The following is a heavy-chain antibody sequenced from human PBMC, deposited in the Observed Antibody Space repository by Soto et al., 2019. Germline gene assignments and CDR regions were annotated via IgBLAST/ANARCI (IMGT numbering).Heavy chain of an antibody. V-gene: IGHV3-23*01. D-gene: IGHD2-15*01. CDR1: GFTFSSYA. CDR3: AKDVNLVVALWYYFDY. Sequence: GGSLRLSCAASGFTFSSYAMSWVRQAPGKGLEWVSAISGSGGSTYYADSVKGRFTISRDNSKNTLYLQMNSLRAEDTAVYYCAKDVNLVVALWYYFDYWGQGTLVTVSS. CDR2: ISGSGGST. J-gene: IGHJ4*02.